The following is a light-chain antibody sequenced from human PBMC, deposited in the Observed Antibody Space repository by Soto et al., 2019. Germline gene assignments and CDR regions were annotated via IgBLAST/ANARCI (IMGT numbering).Light chain of an antibody. CDR3: QQSKT. CDR2: AAS. Sequence: AIRMTQSPSSLSASTGDIVTITCRASQGISSYLAWYQQKPGKAPKLLIYAASSLESGVPSRFSGSGSGTEFTLTISSLQPEDFATYYCQQSKTFGQGTKVDIK. V-gene: IGKV1-8*01. CDR1: QGISSY. J-gene: IGKJ1*01.